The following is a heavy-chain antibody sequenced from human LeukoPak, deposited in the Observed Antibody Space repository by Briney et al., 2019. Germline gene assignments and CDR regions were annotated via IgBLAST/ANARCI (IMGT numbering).Heavy chain of an antibody. D-gene: IGHD2-2*01. CDR3: ARCGCSSTSCYPDFDY. Sequence: ASVKVSCKASGYIFTSYGMNWVRQAPGQGLEWMGWITAYNGNTNYAQKFQGRVTMTTDTSTSTAYMELRSLRSDDTAVYYCARCGCSSTSCYPDFDYWGQGTLVTVSS. V-gene: IGHV1-18*01. J-gene: IGHJ4*02. CDR1: GYIFTSYG. CDR2: ITAYNGNT.